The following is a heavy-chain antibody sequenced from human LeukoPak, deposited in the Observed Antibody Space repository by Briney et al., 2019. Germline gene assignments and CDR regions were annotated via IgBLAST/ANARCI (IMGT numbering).Heavy chain of an antibody. V-gene: IGHV4-59*06. D-gene: IGHD4-17*01. CDR2: IYYSGST. Sequence: SETLSLTCTVSGGSISSYYWSWIRQHPGKGLEWIGYIYYSGSTYYNPSLKSRVTISVDTSKNQFSLKLSSVTAADTAVYYCARALLRDYYYMDVWGKGTTVTVSS. CDR3: ARALLRDYYYMDV. CDR1: GGSISSYY. J-gene: IGHJ6*03.